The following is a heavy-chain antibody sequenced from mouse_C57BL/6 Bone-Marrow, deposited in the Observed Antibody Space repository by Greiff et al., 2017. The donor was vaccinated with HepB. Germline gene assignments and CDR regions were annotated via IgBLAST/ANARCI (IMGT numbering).Heavy chain of an antibody. Sequence: VQLKESGPELVKPGASVKIPCKASGYTFTDYNMDWVKQSHGKSLEWIGDINPNNGGTIYNQKFKGKATLTVDKSSSTAYMELRSLTSEDTAVYYCARCSFDGYYVAMDYWGQGTSVTVSS. CDR1: GYTFTDYN. CDR3: ARCSFDGYYVAMDY. V-gene: IGHV1-18*01. D-gene: IGHD2-3*01. CDR2: INPNNGGT. J-gene: IGHJ4*01.